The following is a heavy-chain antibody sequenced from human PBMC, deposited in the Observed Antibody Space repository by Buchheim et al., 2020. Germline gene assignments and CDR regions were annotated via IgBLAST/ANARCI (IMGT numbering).Heavy chain of an antibody. J-gene: IGHJ6*02. D-gene: IGHD2-15*01. CDR3: ARSVVAAIRYYYYYYGMDV. CDR1: GGSFSGYY. V-gene: IGHV4-34*01. CDR2: INHSGST. Sequence: QVQLQQWGAGLLKPSETLSLTCAVYGGSFSGYYWSWIRQPPGKGLEWIGEINHSGSTNYNPSLKSRVTISVDTSKNKFSLTLSSVTAADTAVYYCARSVVAAIRYYYYYYGMDVWGQGTT.